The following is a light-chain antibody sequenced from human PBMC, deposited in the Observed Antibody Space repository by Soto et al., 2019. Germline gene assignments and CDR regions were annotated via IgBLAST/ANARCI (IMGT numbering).Light chain of an antibody. J-gene: IGLJ1*01. CDR2: DVS. V-gene: IGLV2-14*01. CDR3: SSYRSRSTVYV. Sequence: SVLTQPASVSGSPGQSITISCTGTSSDVGGYNYVSWYQQHPGEAPKLLIYDVSNRPSGVSNRFSGSKSGNTASLTISGLQDEAEADYYCSSYRSRSTVYVFGTGTKVTVL. CDR1: SSDVGGYNY.